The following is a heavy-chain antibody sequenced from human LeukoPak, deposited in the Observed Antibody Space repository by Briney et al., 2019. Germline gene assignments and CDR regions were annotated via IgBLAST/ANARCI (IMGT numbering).Heavy chain of an antibody. CDR3: ATAVAAPRPLYYYYYMDV. J-gene: IGHJ6*03. D-gene: IGHD6-13*01. Sequence: ASVKVSCKVSGYTLTELSMHWVRQAPGKGLEWMGGFDPEDGETIYAQKFQGRVTMTEDTSTDTAYIELSSLRSEDTAVYYCATAVAAPRPLYYYYYMDVWGKGTTVTVSS. CDR2: FDPEDGET. CDR1: GYTLTELS. V-gene: IGHV1-24*01.